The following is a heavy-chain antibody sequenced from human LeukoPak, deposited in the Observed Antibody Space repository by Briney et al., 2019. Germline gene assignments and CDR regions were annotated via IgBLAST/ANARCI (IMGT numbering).Heavy chain of an antibody. D-gene: IGHD3-10*01. CDR3: TTDYYGSGSSYDY. Sequence: GGSLRLSCGASGFHFSNAWMSRVRQAPGKGLEWGGRIKRKTDGGTTDYAAPVKGRFTISRDDSKNTLYLQMNSLKTEDTAVYYCTTDYYGSGSSYDYWGQGTLVTVSS. V-gene: IGHV3-15*01. CDR1: GFHFSNAW. CDR2: IKRKTDGGTT. J-gene: IGHJ4*02.